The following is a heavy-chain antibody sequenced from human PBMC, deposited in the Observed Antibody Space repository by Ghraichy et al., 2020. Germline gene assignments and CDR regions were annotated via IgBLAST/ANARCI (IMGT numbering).Heavy chain of an antibody. Sequence: SQTLSLTCTVSDPSSTNYYWSWIRQPPGKGLEWIGYIYQSGHTNYNPSVQTRVTISLDTSKTQFSLTLTSVTAADTAVYYCATGTSHSSDFYYFGMDVWGQGTTVTVSS. CDR3: ATGTSHSSDFYYFGMDV. CDR1: DPSSTNYY. D-gene: IGHD1-14*01. CDR2: IYQSGHT. J-gene: IGHJ6*02. V-gene: IGHV4-59*03.